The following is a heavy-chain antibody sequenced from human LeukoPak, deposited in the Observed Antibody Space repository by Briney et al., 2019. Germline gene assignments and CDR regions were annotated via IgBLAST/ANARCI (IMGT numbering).Heavy chain of an antibody. CDR1: GFTVSSNY. V-gene: IGHV3-53*01. Sequence: PGGSLRLSCAASGFTVSSNYMSWVRQAPGKGLEWVSVIYSGGSTYYADSVKGRFTISRDNSKNTLYLQMNSLRAEDTAVYYCARDRYYYDSSGYTYYYYYYGMDVWGQGTTVTVSS. D-gene: IGHD3-22*01. CDR2: IYSGGST. CDR3: ARDRYYYDSSGYTYYYYYYGMDV. J-gene: IGHJ6*02.